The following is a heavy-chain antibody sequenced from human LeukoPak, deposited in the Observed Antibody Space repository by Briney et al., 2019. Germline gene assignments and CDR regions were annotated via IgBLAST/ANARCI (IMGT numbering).Heavy chain of an antibody. Sequence: GGSLRLSCTASGFTFGDYAMSWFRRAPGKGLEWVGFIRSKAYGGTTEYAASVKGRFTISRDDSKSIAYLQMNSLKTEDTAVYYCTRRVAAAGRGHYFDYWGQGTLVTVSS. CDR2: IRSKAYGGTT. J-gene: IGHJ4*02. CDR3: TRRVAAAGRGHYFDY. V-gene: IGHV3-49*03. CDR1: GFTFGDYA. D-gene: IGHD6-13*01.